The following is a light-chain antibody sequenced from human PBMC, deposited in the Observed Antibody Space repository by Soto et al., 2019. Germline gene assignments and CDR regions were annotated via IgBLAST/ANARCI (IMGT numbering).Light chain of an antibody. J-gene: IGKJ5*01. CDR3: QQYYSYPLIT. V-gene: IGKV1-8*01. Sequence: IQMTQSPSSLSASTGDRVTITCRASQGISSYLAWYQQKPGKAPKLLIYAASTLQSGVPSRFSGSGSGTDFTLTISCLQSEDFATYYCQQYYSYPLITFGQGTRLEIK. CDR1: QGISSY. CDR2: AAS.